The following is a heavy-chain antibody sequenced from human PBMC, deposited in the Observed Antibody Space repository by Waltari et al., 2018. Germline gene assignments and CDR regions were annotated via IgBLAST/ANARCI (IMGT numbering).Heavy chain of an antibody. J-gene: IGHJ6*03. Sequence: QVQLVESGGGVVQPGRSLRLSCAASGFTFSSYGMHWVRQAPGKGLEWVAVIWYDGSKKDYADSVNGRFTISRDNSKNTLYLQINSLRAEYTAMYYCAKGYYDFWSGYYKSYYYYMDVWGKGTTVTVSS. D-gene: IGHD3-3*01. V-gene: IGHV3-30*18. CDR2: IWYDGSKK. CDR1: GFTFSSYG. CDR3: AKGYYDFWSGYYKSYYYYMDV.